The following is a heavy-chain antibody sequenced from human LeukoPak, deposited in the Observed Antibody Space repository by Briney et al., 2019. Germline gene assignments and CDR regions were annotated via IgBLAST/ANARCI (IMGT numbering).Heavy chain of an antibody. Sequence: GGSLRLSCAASGFTFSTYWMHWVRQAPGKGLVWVARISGDGSATTYADSMKGRFTVSRDNAKNTLYLQLSSLRAEDTAIYYCARTTGGPASTWAFDIWGQGTMVTVS. CDR1: GFTFSTYW. CDR3: ARTTGGPASTWAFDI. V-gene: IGHV3-74*01. D-gene: IGHD6-13*01. CDR2: ISGDGSAT. J-gene: IGHJ3*02.